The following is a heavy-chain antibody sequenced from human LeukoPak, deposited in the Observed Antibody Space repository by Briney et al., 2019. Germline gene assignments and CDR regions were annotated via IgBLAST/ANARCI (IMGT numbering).Heavy chain of an antibody. CDR1: GFTFSSYS. V-gene: IGHV3-30*18. CDR2: ISYDGRNK. Sequence: GGSLRLSCAASGFTFSSYSMNWVRQAPGKGLEWVAVISYDGRNKHYPDSVKGRFTISRDISTDTLWLQVDSLRTEDTAVYYCAKGPLRGTAAAIDYWGQGTLVTVSS. D-gene: IGHD2-2*01. J-gene: IGHJ4*02. CDR3: AKGPLRGTAAAIDY.